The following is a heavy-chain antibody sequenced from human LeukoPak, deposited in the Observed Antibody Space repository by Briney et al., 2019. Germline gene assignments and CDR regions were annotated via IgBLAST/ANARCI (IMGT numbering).Heavy chain of an antibody. D-gene: IGHD3-10*02. CDR3: AKGNTMYTAYYFDY. J-gene: IGHJ4*02. CDR1: GFTFSSYA. Sequence: GGSLRLSCAASGFTFSSYAMSWVRQAPGKGLEWVSTISGSGGSTHFADSVKGRFTISRDNSKNTLYLQMNSLRAEDTAIYYCAKGNTMYTAYYFDYWGQGTLVIVSS. CDR2: ISGSGGST. V-gene: IGHV3-23*01.